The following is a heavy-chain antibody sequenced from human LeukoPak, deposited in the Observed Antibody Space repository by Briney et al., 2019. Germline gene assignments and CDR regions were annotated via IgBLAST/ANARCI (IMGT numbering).Heavy chain of an antibody. V-gene: IGHV3-53*01. CDR3: AKFSRGQKDFDY. Sequence: PGGSLRLSCAASGFTFSSTYMNWVRQAPGKGLEWVAVMYSGGATYYADSVKGRFTISRDNSKNTLYLQMNSLRAEDTAVYYCAKFSRGQKDFDYWGQGTLVTVSS. D-gene: IGHD3-10*01. J-gene: IGHJ4*02. CDR1: GFTFSSTY. CDR2: MYSGGAT.